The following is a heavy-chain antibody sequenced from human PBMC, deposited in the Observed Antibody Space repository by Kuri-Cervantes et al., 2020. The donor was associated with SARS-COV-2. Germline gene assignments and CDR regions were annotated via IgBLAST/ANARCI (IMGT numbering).Heavy chain of an antibody. D-gene: IGHD3-22*01. V-gene: IGHV1-2*02. CDR2: INPNSGGT. CDR1: GYTFTGYY. Sequence: ASVKVSFKASGYTFTGYYMHWVRQAPGQGLEWMGWINPNSGGTNYAQKFQGRVTMTRDTSISTAYMELSRLRSDDTAVYYCARVPYYYDSSGQKFDPWGQGTLVTVSS. CDR3: ARVPYYYDSSGQKFDP. J-gene: IGHJ5*02.